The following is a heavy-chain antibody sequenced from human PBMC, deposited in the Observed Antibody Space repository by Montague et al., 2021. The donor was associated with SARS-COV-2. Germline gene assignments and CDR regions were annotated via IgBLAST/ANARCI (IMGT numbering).Heavy chain of an antibody. V-gene: IGHV4-34*01. CDR2: INHSGAS. CDR1: NESFSGNS. J-gene: IGHJ4*02. D-gene: IGHD3-22*01. CDR3: ARGRQHFNMIVVVMTGGEYYFDY. Sequence: SETLSLTCAVYNESFSGNSFSTYYWSWIRQPPGKGLEWIGEINHSGASNYNPSLKSRVSISVDTSKNQFSLYLGSVTAADTAVYYCARGRQHFNMIVVVMTGGEYYFDYWAQGTLVTVSS.